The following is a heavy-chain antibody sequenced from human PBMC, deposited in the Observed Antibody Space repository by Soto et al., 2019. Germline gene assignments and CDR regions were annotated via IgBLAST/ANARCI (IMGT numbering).Heavy chain of an antibody. CDR3: AKGNSWSPALVLDI. D-gene: IGHD1-7*01. CDR2: ISGSGGST. Sequence: GGSLRLSCVASGFTFSSYAMSWVRQAPGKGLEWVSAISGSGGSTYYADSVKGRFTISRDSSKNTLYLQMNSLRAEDTAVYYCAKGNSWSPALVLDIWGQGTMVTVSS. CDR1: GFTFSSYA. V-gene: IGHV3-23*01. J-gene: IGHJ3*02.